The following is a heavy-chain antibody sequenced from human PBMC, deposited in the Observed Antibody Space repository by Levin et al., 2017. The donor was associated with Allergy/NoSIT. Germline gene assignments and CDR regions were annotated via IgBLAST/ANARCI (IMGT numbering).Heavy chain of an antibody. V-gene: IGHV3-23*01. CDR2: ISGSGGST. D-gene: IGHD3-22*01. J-gene: IGHJ4*02. Sequence: ETLSLTCAASGFTFSSYAMSWVRQAPGKGLEWVSAISGSGGSTYYADSVKGRFTISRDNSKNTLYLQMNSLRAEDTAVYYCAKVPRGYYDSSGYFNYWGQGTLVTVSS. CDR3: AKVPRGYYDSSGYFNY. CDR1: GFTFSSYA.